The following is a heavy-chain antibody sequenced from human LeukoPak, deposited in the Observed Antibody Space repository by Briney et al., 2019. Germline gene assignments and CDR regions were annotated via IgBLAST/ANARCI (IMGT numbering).Heavy chain of an antibody. D-gene: IGHD5-12*01. CDR2: INAYNGNT. Sequence: ASVKVSCKASGYTFTSYGISWVRQAPGQGLEWMGWINAYNGNTNYAQKLQGRVTMTTDTSTSTAYMELRSLRSDDTAVYYCARSRGYSGYDLNFDYWGQGTLVTVSS. J-gene: IGHJ4*02. CDR1: GYTFTSYG. V-gene: IGHV1-18*01. CDR3: ARSRGYSGYDLNFDY.